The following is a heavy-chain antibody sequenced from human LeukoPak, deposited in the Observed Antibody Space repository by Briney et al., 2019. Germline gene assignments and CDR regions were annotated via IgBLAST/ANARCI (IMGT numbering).Heavy chain of an antibody. V-gene: IGHV3-30*04. CDR1: GFTFSSYA. CDR2: ISYDGSNK. CDR3: ARSGVLSFDY. Sequence: GRSLRLSCAASGFTFSSYAMHWVRQAPGKGLEWVAVISYDGSNKYYADSVKGRFTTSRDNSKNTLYLQMNSLRAEDTAVYYCARSGVLSFDYWGQGTLVTVSS. D-gene: IGHD3-9*01. J-gene: IGHJ4*02.